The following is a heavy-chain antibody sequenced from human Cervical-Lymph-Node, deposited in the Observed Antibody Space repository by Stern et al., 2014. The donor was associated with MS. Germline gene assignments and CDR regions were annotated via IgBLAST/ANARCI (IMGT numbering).Heavy chain of an antibody. V-gene: IGHV7-4-1*02. D-gene: IGHD4-17*01. CDR3: ARTGDYGDYLYYYYGMDV. Sequence: QMQLVQSGSELKKPGASVKVSYKASGYTFTNYAMNWVRQAPGQGLEWMGWINTITGNPAYAQGFTGRFVFSLDTSVSTAYLQISSLEAEDTAVYYCARTGDYGDYLYYYYGMDVWGQGTTVIVSS. CDR2: INTITGNP. J-gene: IGHJ6*02. CDR1: GYTFTNYA.